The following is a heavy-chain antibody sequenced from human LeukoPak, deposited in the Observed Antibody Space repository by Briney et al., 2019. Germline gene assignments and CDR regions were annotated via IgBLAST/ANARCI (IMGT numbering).Heavy chain of an antibody. V-gene: IGHV4-39*01. D-gene: IGHD3-16*01. CDR3: ARQRVASGGYYYYYMDV. Sequence: SETLSLTCTVSGGSISSSSYYWGWIRQPPGKGLEWIGSIYYSGSTYYNPSLKSRVTISVDTSKNQLSLKLSSVTAADTAVYYCARQRVASGGYYYYYMDVWGKGTTVTVSS. J-gene: IGHJ6*03. CDR2: IYYSGST. CDR1: GGSISSSSYY.